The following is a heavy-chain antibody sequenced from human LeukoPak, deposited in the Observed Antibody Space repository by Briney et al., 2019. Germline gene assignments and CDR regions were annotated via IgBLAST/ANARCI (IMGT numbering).Heavy chain of an antibody. CDR3: ARLLYGSGTNANP. Sequence: SETLSLTCAVYGGSFSGYYWSWIRQPPGKGLEWIGEINHGGSTNYNPSLKSRVTISVDTSRNQFSLKLSSVTAADTAVYYCARLLYGSGTNANPWGQGTLVTVSS. D-gene: IGHD3-10*01. J-gene: IGHJ5*02. V-gene: IGHV4-34*01. CDR1: GGSFSGYY. CDR2: INHGGST.